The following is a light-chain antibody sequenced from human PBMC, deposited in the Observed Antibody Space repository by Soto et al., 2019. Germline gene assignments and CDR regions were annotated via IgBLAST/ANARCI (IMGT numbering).Light chain of an antibody. CDR2: AAS. Sequence: DVQLTQSPSSLSASVGDRVTITCRASQGINNYLAWYQQKPGKVPNLLIYAASTLQSGVPSVFCGSGSVTDFSLTISSLRPDYATTSYSQKFISVLTFAIGTKVEI. J-gene: IGKJ4*01. V-gene: IGKV1-27*01. CDR1: QGINNY. CDR3: QKFISVLT.